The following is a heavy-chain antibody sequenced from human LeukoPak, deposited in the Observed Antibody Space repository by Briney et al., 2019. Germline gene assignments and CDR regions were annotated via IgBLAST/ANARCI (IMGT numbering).Heavy chain of an antibody. Sequence: SQTLSLTCAVSGDSVSSNSADWNWFRQSPSRGLEWLGRTHYRSKWFYVKSRITIIPDTSKNQFSLLLNSVTPEDTAVYFCARGVVGATPYDYWGQGTLVTVSS. CDR2: THYRSKW. CDR3: ARGVVGATPYDY. V-gene: IGHV6-1*01. CDR1: GDSVSSNSAD. D-gene: IGHD1-26*01. J-gene: IGHJ4*02.